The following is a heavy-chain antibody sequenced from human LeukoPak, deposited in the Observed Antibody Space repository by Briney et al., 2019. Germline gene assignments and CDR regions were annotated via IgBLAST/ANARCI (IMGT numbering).Heavy chain of an antibody. V-gene: IGHV4-31*03. CDR2: IYYSGST. D-gene: IGHD2-15*01. Sequence: SQTLSLTCTVSGGSISRGGYYWSWIRQHPGKGLEWIGYIYYSGSTYYNPSLKSRVTISVDTSKNQFSLKLSSVTAADTAVYYCARSSGWSYFDYWGQGTLVTVSS. CDR3: ARSSGWSYFDY. J-gene: IGHJ4*02. CDR1: GGSISRGGYY.